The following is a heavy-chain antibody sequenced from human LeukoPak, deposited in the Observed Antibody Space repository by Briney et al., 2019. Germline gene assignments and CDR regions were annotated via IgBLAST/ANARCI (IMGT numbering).Heavy chain of an antibody. CDR1: GGSISSYY. V-gene: IGHV4-59*08. D-gene: IGHD1-7*01. CDR3: ARLSSITGTLDY. CDR2: IYYSGST. J-gene: IGHJ4*02. Sequence: SETLPLTCIVSGGSISSYYWSWIRQPPGKGLEWIGYIYYSGSTNYNPSLKSRVTISVDTSKNQFSLKLSSVTAADTAVYYCARLSSITGTLDYWGQGTLVAVSS.